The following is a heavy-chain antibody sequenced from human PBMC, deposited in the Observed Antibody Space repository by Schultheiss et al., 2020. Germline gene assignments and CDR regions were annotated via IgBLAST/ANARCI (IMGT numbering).Heavy chain of an antibody. V-gene: IGHV4-4*02. D-gene: IGHD6-19*01. CDR2: TYYRGST. CDR1: GGSISSSNW. CDR3: AKDGDRWQWLVPGGY. Sequence: SETLSLTCAVSGGSISSSNWWSWVRQPPGKGLEWIGHTYYRGSTYYTPSLRGRLSISVDTSKNQLSLKVHSVTAADTAVYYCAKDGDRWQWLVPGGYWGQGTLVTVSS. J-gene: IGHJ4*02.